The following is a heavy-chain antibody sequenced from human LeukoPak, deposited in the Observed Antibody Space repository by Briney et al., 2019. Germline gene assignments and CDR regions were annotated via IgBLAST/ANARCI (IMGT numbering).Heavy chain of an antibody. CDR2: MTATSNTF. V-gene: IGHV3-48*04. D-gene: IGHD5-12*01. CDR3: ARSLSGYDPLSAF. CDR1: GFTFSSYS. Sequence: GGSLRLSCEVSGFTFSSYSMTWVGQDPGKGLEWIAYMTATSNTFYYADSVKGRFTISRDNARNSLFLQMNSLTVEDTAVYYCARSLSGYDPLSAFWGQGTLVTVSS. J-gene: IGHJ1*01.